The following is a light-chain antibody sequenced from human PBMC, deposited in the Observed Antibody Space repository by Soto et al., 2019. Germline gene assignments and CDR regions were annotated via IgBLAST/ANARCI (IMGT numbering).Light chain of an antibody. J-gene: IGKJ4*01. CDR2: KTS. CDR1: QSISNC. V-gene: IGKV1-5*03. CDR3: LQYKSFSLT. Sequence: DIQMTQSPSTLSASVGDRVTITCRASQSISNCLAWYQQKPGKAPKLLIYKTSNLDSGVPSRFSGSGSGTEFSLTISSLQPDDFATYYCLQYKSFSLTFGGGTRVEVK.